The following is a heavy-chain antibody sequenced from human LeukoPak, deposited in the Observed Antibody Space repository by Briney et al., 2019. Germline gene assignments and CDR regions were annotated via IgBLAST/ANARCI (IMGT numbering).Heavy chain of an antibody. Sequence: GGSLRLSCAASGFTFSTYVMHWVRQAPGKGLEWVAVISYDGSNKHYADSVKGRFTISRDNSKNTLFLQMNSLRAEDTAVYYCAKLPAPEGYDYGSIDYWGQGTLVTVSS. J-gene: IGHJ4*02. CDR1: GFTFSTYV. CDR2: ISYDGSNK. V-gene: IGHV3-30*18. D-gene: IGHD5-18*01. CDR3: AKLPAPEGYDYGSIDY.